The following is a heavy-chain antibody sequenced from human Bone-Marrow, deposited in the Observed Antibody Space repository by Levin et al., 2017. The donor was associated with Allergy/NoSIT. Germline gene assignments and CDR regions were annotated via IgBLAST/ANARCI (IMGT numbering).Heavy chain of an antibody. D-gene: IGHD3-10*01. CDR2: ISYDGSNE. J-gene: IGHJ4*02. V-gene: IGHV3-30*18. CDR3: AKDRTFNYYGSGSYNY. CDR1: GFTFSSYA. Sequence: PGGSLRLSCAASGFTFSSYAMHWVRQAPGKGLEWVAVISYDGSNERYADSVQGRFTISRDNSRNTLYLQMNTLRTEDTAVYYCAKDRTFNYYGSGSYNYWGQGTLATVSS.